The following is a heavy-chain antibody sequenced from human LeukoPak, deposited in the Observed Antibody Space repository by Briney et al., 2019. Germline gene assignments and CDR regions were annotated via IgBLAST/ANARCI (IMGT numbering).Heavy chain of an antibody. CDR3: AREGTAAGTYYYYGMDV. J-gene: IGHJ6*02. CDR1: GFTFSSYE. Sequence: GGSLRLSCAASGFTFSSYEMNWVRQAPGKGLEWVSYISSSGSTIYYADSVKGRFTISKDNAKNSLYLQMNSLRAEDTAVYYCAREGTAAGTYYYYGMDVWGQGTTVTVSS. CDR2: ISSSGSTI. D-gene: IGHD6-13*01. V-gene: IGHV3-48*03.